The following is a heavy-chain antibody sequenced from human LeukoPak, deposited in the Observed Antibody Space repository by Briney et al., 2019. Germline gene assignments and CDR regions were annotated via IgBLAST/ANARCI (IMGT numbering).Heavy chain of an antibody. CDR2: ISYDGSNK. J-gene: IGHJ6*02. D-gene: IGHD3-9*01. Sequence: GGSLRLSCAASGFTFSSYAMHWVRQAPGKGLEWVAVISYDGSNKYYADSVKGRFTISRDNSKNTLYLQMNSLRAEDTAVYYCASLSYYDILTGYYWIDYYYGMDVWGQGTTVT. CDR3: ASLSYYDILTGYYWIDYYYGMDV. V-gene: IGHV3-30-3*01. CDR1: GFTFSSYA.